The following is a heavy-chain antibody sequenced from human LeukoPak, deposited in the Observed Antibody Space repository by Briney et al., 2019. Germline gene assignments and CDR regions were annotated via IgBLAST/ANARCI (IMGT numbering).Heavy chain of an antibody. D-gene: IGHD5-24*01. CDR1: GXSITSYY. CDR2: IYNSGST. CDR3: ARVRDGYNYEYYFDY. Sequence: PSETLSLTCTVSGXSITSYYWSWIRQPPGKGLEWIGYIYNSGSTNYNPSLKSRVTISVDRSKNQFSLKLSSVTAADTAVYYCARVRDGYNYEYYFDYWGQGTLVTVSS. V-gene: IGHV4-59*01. J-gene: IGHJ4*02.